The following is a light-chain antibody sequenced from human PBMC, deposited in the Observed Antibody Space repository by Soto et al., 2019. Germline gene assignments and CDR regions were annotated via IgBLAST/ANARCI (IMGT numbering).Light chain of an antibody. CDR1: QSVSSSY. Sequence: EIVLTQSPGTLSLSPGERATLSCRASQSVSSSYLGWYQQKPGQAPRLLIYGASSRATGIPDRFSGSGSGTDFTLIISRLEPEDFAVYYCQQYGSSPGTFGQGTKVEIK. CDR3: QQYGSSPGT. J-gene: IGKJ1*01. V-gene: IGKV3-20*01. CDR2: GAS.